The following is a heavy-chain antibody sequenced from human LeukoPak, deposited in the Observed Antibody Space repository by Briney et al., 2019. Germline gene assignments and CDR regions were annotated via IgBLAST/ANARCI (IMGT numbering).Heavy chain of an antibody. CDR2: IIPIFGTA. Sequence: GASVKVSCKASGGTFTSYAISWVRQAPGQGLELMGGIIPIFGTANYAQKFQGRVTITADESTSTAYMELSSLRSENTAVYYCARDGIVVVPAAMFYWGQGTLVTVSS. V-gene: IGHV1-69*13. CDR3: ARDGIVVVPAAMFY. CDR1: GGTFTSYA. D-gene: IGHD2-2*01. J-gene: IGHJ4*02.